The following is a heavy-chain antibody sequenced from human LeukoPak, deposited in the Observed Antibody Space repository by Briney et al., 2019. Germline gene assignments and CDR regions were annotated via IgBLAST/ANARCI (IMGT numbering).Heavy chain of an antibody. V-gene: IGHV4-34*01. J-gene: IGHJ2*01. CDR2: INHSGST. CDR1: GGSFSGYY. CDR3: ARGRSHWYFDL. Sequence: SETLSLTCAVYGGSFSGYYWGWIRQPPGKRLEWIGEINHSGSTNYNPSLKSRVTISVDTSKNQFSLKLSSVTAADTAVYYCARGRSHWYFDLWGRGTLVTVSS.